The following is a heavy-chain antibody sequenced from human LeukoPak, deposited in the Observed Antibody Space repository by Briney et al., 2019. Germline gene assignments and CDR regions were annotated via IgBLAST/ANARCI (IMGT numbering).Heavy chain of an antibody. V-gene: IGHV4-34*01. J-gene: IGHJ2*01. CDR2: INHDGST. D-gene: IGHD3-3*01. CDR1: GGFFSGHH. Sequence: PSETLSLTCAVYGGFFSGHHWNWIRQPPGKGLERIGEINHDGSTNYNPSLKSRVTISVDTSKNQFSLKLMSVTAADTAVYYCARLPLFEGYFDLWGRGTLVTVSS. CDR3: ARLPLFEGYFDL.